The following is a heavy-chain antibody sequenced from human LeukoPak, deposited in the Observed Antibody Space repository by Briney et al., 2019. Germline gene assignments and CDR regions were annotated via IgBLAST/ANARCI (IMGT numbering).Heavy chain of an antibody. CDR3: ARDERVRGFDY. Sequence: SETLSLTCTVSGGSVSTSSYCWGWIRQPPGKGLEWIGSVCYSGSTYYSPSLKSRVTISVDTSKNQFSLKLSSVTAADTAVYYCARDERVRGFDYWGQGTLVTVSS. D-gene: IGHD3-10*01. CDR2: VCYSGST. J-gene: IGHJ4*02. V-gene: IGHV4-39*07. CDR1: GGSVSTSSYC.